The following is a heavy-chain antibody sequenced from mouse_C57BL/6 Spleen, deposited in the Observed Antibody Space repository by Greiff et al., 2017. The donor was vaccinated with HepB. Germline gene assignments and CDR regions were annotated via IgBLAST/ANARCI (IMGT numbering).Heavy chain of an antibody. V-gene: IGHV1-81*01. J-gene: IGHJ3*01. Sequence: QVHVKQSGAELARPGASVKLSCKASGYTFTSYGISWVKQRTGQGLEWIGEIYPRSGNTYYNEKFKGKATLTADKSSSTAYMELRSLTSEDSAVYFCARVMDYVWFAYWGQGTLVTVSA. CDR3: ARVMDYVWFAY. CDR2: IYPRSGNT. CDR1: GYTFTSYG. D-gene: IGHD1-1*01.